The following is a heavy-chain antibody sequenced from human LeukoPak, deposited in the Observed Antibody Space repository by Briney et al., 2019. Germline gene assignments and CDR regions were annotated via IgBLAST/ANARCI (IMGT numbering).Heavy chain of an antibody. D-gene: IGHD3-22*01. V-gene: IGHV2-5*01. CDR1: GFSLSTSGVG. Sequence: SGPTLSNPTQTLTLTCTFSGFSLSTSGVGVGWIRQPPGKALEWLALIYWHAYKRYSPSLKSRLTITKDTTQNHVVLTMTNVDPVDSATYYCAHTWAYYDSSGYRYWGQGTLVTVSS. CDR2: IYWHAYK. CDR3: AHTWAYYDSSGYRY. J-gene: IGHJ4*02.